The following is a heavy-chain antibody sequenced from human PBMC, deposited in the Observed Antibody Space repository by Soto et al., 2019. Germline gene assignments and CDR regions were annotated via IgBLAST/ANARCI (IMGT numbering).Heavy chain of an antibody. CDR2: ISGSGGST. V-gene: IGHV3-23*01. Sequence: GGSLRLSCAASGFTFSSYAMSWVRQAPGKGLEWVSAISGSGGSTYYADSVKGRFTISRDNSKNTLYLQMNSLRAEDTAVYYCAKDNRNSWKYRAPYWYYGMDVWGQGTTVTVSS. D-gene: IGHD1-1*01. J-gene: IGHJ6*02. CDR3: AKDNRNSWKYRAPYWYYGMDV. CDR1: GFTFSSYA.